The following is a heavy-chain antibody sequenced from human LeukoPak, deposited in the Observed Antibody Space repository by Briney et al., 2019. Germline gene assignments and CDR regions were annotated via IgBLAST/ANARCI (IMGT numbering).Heavy chain of an antibody. V-gene: IGHV4-59*08. Sequence: SETLSLTCTVSGGSISSYYWSWIRQPPGKGLEWIGYIYYSGSTNYNPSLKSRVTISVDTPKNQFSLKLSSVTAADTAVYYCAKSSYSIFDYWGQGTLVTVSS. CDR2: IYYSGST. D-gene: IGHD5-18*01. CDR3: AKSSYSIFDY. CDR1: GGSISSYY. J-gene: IGHJ4*02.